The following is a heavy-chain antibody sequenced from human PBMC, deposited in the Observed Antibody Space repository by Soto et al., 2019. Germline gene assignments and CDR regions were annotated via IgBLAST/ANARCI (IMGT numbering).Heavy chain of an antibody. CDR2: LNPSGGT. CDR1: GASFSGFY. J-gene: IGHJ1*01. D-gene: IGHD3-10*01. CDR3: ARARGGVQH. Sequence: SETLSLTCGVYGASFSGFYWSWIRKPPGKGLEWIGELNPSGGTNYNASLKSRVSMSGDTSQNQFSLRLSFVTAADTAMYYCARARGGVQHWGQGTLVTVSS. V-gene: IGHV4-34*01.